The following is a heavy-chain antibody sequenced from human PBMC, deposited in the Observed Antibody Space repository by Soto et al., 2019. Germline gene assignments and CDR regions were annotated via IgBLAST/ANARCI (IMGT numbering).Heavy chain of an antibody. CDR2: IYYSGST. Sequence: SETLSLTCTVSGGSISSGDYYWSWIRQPPGKGLEWIGYIYYSGSTYYNPSLKSRVTISVDTSKNQFSLKLSSVTAADTAVYYCARDEVVVVVAATPYYYGMDVWGQGTTVTVSS. CDR3: ARDEVVVVVAATPYYYGMDV. J-gene: IGHJ6*02. D-gene: IGHD2-15*01. V-gene: IGHV4-30-4*01. CDR1: GGSISSGDYY.